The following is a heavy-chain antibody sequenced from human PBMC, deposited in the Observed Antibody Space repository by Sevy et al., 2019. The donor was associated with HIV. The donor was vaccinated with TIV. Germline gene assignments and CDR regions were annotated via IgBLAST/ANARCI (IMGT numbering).Heavy chain of an antibody. V-gene: IGHV3-30*18. CDR1: GFSFSYYG. J-gene: IGHJ6*02. CDR3: ANAYSGRYSHSYLYALDV. Sequence: GGSLRLSCTGSGFSFSYYGIHWVRQAPGKGLDWVALISHEGINEYYADSVKGRFTITRTNSRNTVYVEMNSLRNEDTATSFCANAYSGRYSHSYLYALDVWGQGTTVTVSS. CDR2: ISHEGINE. D-gene: IGHD1-26*01.